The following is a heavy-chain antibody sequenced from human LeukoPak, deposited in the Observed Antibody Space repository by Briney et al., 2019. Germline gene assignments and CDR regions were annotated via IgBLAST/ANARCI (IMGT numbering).Heavy chain of an antibody. V-gene: IGHV1-18*01. J-gene: IGHJ6*02. Sequence: ASVKVSCKASGYTFTSYGISWVRQAPGQGLEWMGWISAYNGNTNYAQKLQGRVTMTTDTSTSTAYMELRSLRSDDTAVYYCARLRQLTYYYYYYGMDVWGQGTTVTVSS. CDR3: ARLRQLTYYYYYYGMDV. CDR2: ISAYNGNT. CDR1: GYTFTSYG. D-gene: IGHD6-13*01.